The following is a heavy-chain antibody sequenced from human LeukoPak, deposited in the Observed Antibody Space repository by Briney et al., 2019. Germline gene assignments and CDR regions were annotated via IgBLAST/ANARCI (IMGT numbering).Heavy chain of an antibody. D-gene: IGHD3-22*01. CDR2: FDPEDGET. CDR3: ATGLVYYDSSGYGLDY. J-gene: IGHJ4*02. Sequence: ASVKVSCKVSGYTLTELSMHWVRQAPGKGLEWMGGFDPEDGETIYAQKFQGRATMTEDTSTDTAYMELSSLRSEDTAVYYCATGLVYYDSSGYGLDYWGQGTLVTVSS. V-gene: IGHV1-24*01. CDR1: GYTLTELS.